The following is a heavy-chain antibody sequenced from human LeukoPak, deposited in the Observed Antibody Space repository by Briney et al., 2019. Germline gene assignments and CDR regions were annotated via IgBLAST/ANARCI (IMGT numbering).Heavy chain of an antibody. D-gene: IGHD6-19*01. CDR1: GGSISSGGYY. CDR2: IYYSGST. J-gene: IGHJ3*02. CDR3: ARDLTVAGAFDI. Sequence: SQTLSLTCTVSGGSISSGGYYWSWIRQHPGKGLEWIGYIYYSGSTYYNPSLKSRVTISVDTSKNQFSLKLSSVTAADTAVYYCARDLTVAGAFDIRGQGTMVTVSS. V-gene: IGHV4-31*03.